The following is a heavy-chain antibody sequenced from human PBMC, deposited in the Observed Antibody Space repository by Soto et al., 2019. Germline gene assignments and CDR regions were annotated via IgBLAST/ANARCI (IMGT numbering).Heavy chain of an antibody. Sequence: EVQLLESGGGLVQPGGSLRLSCAASGFTFNTYAMTWVRQAPGKGLEWVSAIRTSGVSTYYADSVKGRFTISRDNPKNTLYQQMNSLREEDTAVYYCAKDKDFLDVWGKGTTVTVSS. J-gene: IGHJ6*04. CDR2: IRTSGVST. CDR1: GFTFNTYA. V-gene: IGHV3-23*01. CDR3: AKDKDFLDV.